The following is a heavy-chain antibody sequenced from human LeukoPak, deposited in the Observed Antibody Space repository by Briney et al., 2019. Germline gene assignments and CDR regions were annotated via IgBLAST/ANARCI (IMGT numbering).Heavy chain of an antibody. V-gene: IGHV1-18*01. CDR2: ISAYNGNT. CDR3: ARVTNIVVVPDSIYFDD. CDR1: GYTFAPCG. J-gene: IGHJ4*02. D-gene: IGHD2-2*01. Sequence: GASVKVSSKPSGYTFAPCGLTTGGGAPGQGLEWMGWISAYNGNTNYVQKFQGRVTMTTDTSTSTAYMELRSPRSDDTAVYYCARVTNIVVVPDSIYFDDWGKGTLVTVSS.